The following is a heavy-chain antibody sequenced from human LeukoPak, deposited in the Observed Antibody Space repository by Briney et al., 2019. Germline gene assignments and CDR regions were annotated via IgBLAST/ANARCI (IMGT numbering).Heavy chain of an antibody. J-gene: IGHJ4*02. CDR2: ILYDGSNK. CDR3: ARGGSSSWDYFDY. V-gene: IGHV3-30*03. Sequence: GGSLRLSCAASGFTFSSYGMHWVRQAPGKGLEWVAVILYDGSNKYYADSVKGRFTISRDNSKNTLYLQMNSLRIDDTALYYCARGGSSSWDYFDYWGQGTLVTVSS. D-gene: IGHD6-13*01. CDR1: GFTFSSYG.